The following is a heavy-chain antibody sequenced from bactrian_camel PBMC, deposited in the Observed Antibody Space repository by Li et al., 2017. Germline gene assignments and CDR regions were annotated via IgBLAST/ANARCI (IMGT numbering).Heavy chain of an antibody. Sequence: HVQLVESGGGLVQPGGSLQLSCAASGFSLSTYYMKWVRQAPGKGLEWVATINGGGDTYYSTSVKGRFTITQDNSKNTLYLQMNNLKSEDTALYYCAKALGGGNYYTGEYNYWGQGTQVTVS. D-gene: IGHD2*01. V-gene: IGHV3S1*01. CDR3: AKALGGGNYYTGEYNY. J-gene: IGHJ4*01. CDR2: INGGGDT. CDR1: GFSLSTYY.